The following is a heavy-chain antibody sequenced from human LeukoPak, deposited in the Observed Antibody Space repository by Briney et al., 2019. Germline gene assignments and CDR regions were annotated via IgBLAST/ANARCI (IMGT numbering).Heavy chain of an antibody. D-gene: IGHD5-18*01. Sequence: GGSLRLSCAASGFTFNYYAISWVRQAPGKGLEWVSGISDNEGRTYYTDSVKGRFTISRDSTKNTVYLQMHNLRADDTAVYFCARHDSFIPYWGQGTLVTVSS. CDR1: GFTFNYYA. CDR2: ISDNEGRT. V-gene: IGHV3-23*01. CDR3: ARHDSFIPY. J-gene: IGHJ4*02.